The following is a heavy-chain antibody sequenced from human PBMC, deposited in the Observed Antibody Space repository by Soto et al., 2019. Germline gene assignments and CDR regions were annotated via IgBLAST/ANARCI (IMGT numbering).Heavy chain of an antibody. CDR1: GFTFSAYS. Sequence: PGGSLRLSCAASGFTFSAYSLNWVRQAPGKGLEWISFINSSSSTIKYSDAVQGRFTISRDNAKNSLYLQMSSLRGDDTAVYFCARGLPQPVNLFDYWGQGALVTVSS. CDR2: INSSSSTI. D-gene: IGHD1-1*01. J-gene: IGHJ4*02. CDR3: ARGLPQPVNLFDY. V-gene: IGHV3-48*01.